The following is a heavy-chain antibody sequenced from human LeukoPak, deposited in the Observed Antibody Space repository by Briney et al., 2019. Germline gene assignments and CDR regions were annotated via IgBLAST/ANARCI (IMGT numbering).Heavy chain of an antibody. J-gene: IGHJ3*02. CDR3: ARVHEGLRLGHDDAFDI. D-gene: IGHD3-10*01. CDR1: GGSISSGDYY. V-gene: IGHV4-30-4*08. Sequence: SETLSLTCTVSGGSISSGDYYWSWIRQPPGKGLEWIGYIYYSGSTYYNPSLKSRVTISVDTSKNQFSLKLSSVTAADTAVYYCARVHEGLRLGHDDAFDIWGQGTMVTVSS. CDR2: IYYSGST.